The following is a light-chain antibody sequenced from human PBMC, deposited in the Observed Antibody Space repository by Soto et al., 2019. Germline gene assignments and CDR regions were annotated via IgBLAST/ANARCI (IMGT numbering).Light chain of an antibody. J-gene: IGLJ2*01. CDR2: EVS. CDR3: SSYAGSNTYVV. V-gene: IGLV2-8*01. Sequence: QSVLTQPPSASGSPGQSVTIYCTGTSSDIGGYNYVSWYQQHPGKAPKLMIYEVSRRPSGVPDRFSGSTSGNTASLTVSGLQAEDEADYYCSSYAGSNTYVVFGGGTKLTVL. CDR1: SSDIGGYNY.